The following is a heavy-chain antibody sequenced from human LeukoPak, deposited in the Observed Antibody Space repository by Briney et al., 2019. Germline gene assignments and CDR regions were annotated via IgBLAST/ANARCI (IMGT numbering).Heavy chain of an antibody. V-gene: IGHV4-59*12. CDR3: AREIAGSDSYYMDV. J-gene: IGHJ6*03. CDR1: GGSISSYY. D-gene: IGHD6-13*01. CDR2: IYYSGYT. Sequence: PSETLSLTCTVSGGSISSYYWSRIRQPPGKGLKWIGNIYYSGYTTYSPSLRSRVTISVDTSKNQFSLNLSSVSDADTAVYYCAREIAGSDSYYMDVWGKGTTVTVSS.